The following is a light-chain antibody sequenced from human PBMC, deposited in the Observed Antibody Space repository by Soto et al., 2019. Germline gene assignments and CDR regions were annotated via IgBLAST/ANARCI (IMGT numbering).Light chain of an antibody. CDR3: SSYAGSSIPVA. Sequence: QSPLTQPPSASGSPGQSVTISCTGASSDVGGYNFVSWYQQHPGKAPKLMIYDVTKRPSGVPDRFSGSKSGNTASLTVSGLQVDDEADYYCSSYAGSSIPVAFGGGTKVTVL. J-gene: IGLJ2*01. CDR1: SSDVGGYNF. V-gene: IGLV2-8*01. CDR2: DVT.